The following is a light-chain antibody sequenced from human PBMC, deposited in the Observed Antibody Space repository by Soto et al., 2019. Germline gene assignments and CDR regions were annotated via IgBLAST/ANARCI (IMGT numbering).Light chain of an antibody. CDR1: QSVNNN. V-gene: IGKV3-15*01. Sequence: EIVMTQSPATLSVSPGERATLSCRASQSVNNNLAWYQQKPGQAPRLLIYGASTRATGIPARFSGSGSGTELTLTISSLQSEDFAVYYCQQFNNWPRTFGQGTKVDIK. J-gene: IGKJ1*01. CDR3: QQFNNWPRT. CDR2: GAS.